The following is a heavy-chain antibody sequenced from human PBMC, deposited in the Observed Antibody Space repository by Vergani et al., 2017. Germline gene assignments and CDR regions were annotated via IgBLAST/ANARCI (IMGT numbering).Heavy chain of an antibody. Sequence: QVQLQQWGAGLLKPSETLSLTCAVYGGSFSGYYWSWIRQPPGKGLEWIGEINHSGSTNYNPSLKSRVTISVDTSKKQFPLKLSSGTAADTAVYYCGRGEITAGGGAFDIWGQGTMVTVSS. V-gene: IGHV4-34*01. J-gene: IGHJ3*02. CDR3: GRGEITAGGGAFDI. D-gene: IGHD1-14*01. CDR2: INHSGST. CDR1: GGSFSGYY.